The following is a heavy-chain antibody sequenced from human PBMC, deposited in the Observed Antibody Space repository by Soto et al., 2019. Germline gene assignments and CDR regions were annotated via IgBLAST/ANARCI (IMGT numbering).Heavy chain of an antibody. CDR1: GGSFSGYY. Sequence: SETLSLTCAVDGGSFSGYYWSWILQPPGKGLEWIGEINHSGSTNYNPSLKSRVTISVDTSKNQFSLKLSSVTAADTAVYYCARYGGYSGYDYSNNWFDPWGQGTLVTVSS. CDR2: INHSGST. V-gene: IGHV4-34*01. CDR3: ARYGGYSGYDYSNNWFDP. J-gene: IGHJ5*02. D-gene: IGHD5-12*01.